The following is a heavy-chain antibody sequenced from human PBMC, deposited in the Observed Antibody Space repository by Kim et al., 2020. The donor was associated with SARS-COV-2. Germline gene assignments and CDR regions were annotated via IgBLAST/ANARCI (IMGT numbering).Heavy chain of an antibody. D-gene: IGHD6-19*01. J-gene: IGHJ5*02. Sequence: ASVKVSCKASGYTFTGYYMHWVRQAPGQGLEWMGRINPKSGGTNYAQKFQGRVTMTRDTSISTAYMELSRLRSDDTAVYYCARDRPRIAVAGTDNWFDPWGQGTLVTVSS. CDR3: ARDRPRIAVAGTDNWFDP. CDR2: INPKSGGT. CDR1: GYTFTGYY. V-gene: IGHV1-2*06.